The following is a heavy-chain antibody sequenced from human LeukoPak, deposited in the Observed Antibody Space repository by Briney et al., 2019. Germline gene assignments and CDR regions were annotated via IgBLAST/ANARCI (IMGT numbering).Heavy chain of an antibody. CDR2: MSSSNSYI. J-gene: IGHJ4*02. D-gene: IGHD2/OR15-2a*01. CDR3: VRDYFSD. V-gene: IGHV3-21*06. CDR1: GFSFTSYS. Sequence: PGGSLRLSCAPSGFSFTSYSMNWVRQAPGKGLEWVSSMSSSNSYIYYADSVKGRFTISRDNAKNSLYLQMNSLRAEDTAVYYCVRDYFSDWGQGTLVTVSS.